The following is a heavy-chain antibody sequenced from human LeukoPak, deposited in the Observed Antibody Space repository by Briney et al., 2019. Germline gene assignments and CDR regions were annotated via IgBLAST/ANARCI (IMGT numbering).Heavy chain of an antibody. CDR3: ARDLLSYSSGYALAY. CDR2: ISSSGSTT. Sequence: PGGSLRLSCAASGFTFSDHYMSWIRQAPGKGLEWVAYISSSGSTTYYADSVKGRFTISRDNAKNSLYLQMNSLRAEDTAVYYCARDLLSYSSGYALAYWGQGTLVTVSS. D-gene: IGHD6-19*01. V-gene: IGHV3-11*04. CDR1: GFTFSDHY. J-gene: IGHJ4*02.